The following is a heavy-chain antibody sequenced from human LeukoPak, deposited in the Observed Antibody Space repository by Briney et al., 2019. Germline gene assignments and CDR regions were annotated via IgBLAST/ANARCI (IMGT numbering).Heavy chain of an antibody. CDR3: ARTLIRTYGDYDY. Sequence: GRSLRLSCAASGFTFSSYAMHWVRQAPGKGLEWVAVISYDGSNKYYADSVKGRFTISRDNSKNTLYLQMNSLRAEDTAVYYCARTLIRTYGDYDYWGQGTLVTVSS. CDR2: ISYDGSNK. CDR1: GFTFSSYA. D-gene: IGHD4-17*01. V-gene: IGHV3-30-3*01. J-gene: IGHJ4*02.